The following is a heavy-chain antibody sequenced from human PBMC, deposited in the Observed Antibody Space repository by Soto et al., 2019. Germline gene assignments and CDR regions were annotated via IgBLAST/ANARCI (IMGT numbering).Heavy chain of an antibody. J-gene: IGHJ3*02. V-gene: IGHV3-23*01. D-gene: IGHD2-15*01. CDR2: ISGSGGST. Sequence: EVQLLESGGGLVQPGGSLRLSCAASGFTFSSYAMSWVRQAPGKGLEWVSAISGSGGSTYYADSVKGRFTISRDNSKNTLYLQMNSLRAEDTAVYYCAKDRCSGGSCYAPFIAFDIWGQGTMVTVSS. CDR3: AKDRCSGGSCYAPFIAFDI. CDR1: GFTFSSYA.